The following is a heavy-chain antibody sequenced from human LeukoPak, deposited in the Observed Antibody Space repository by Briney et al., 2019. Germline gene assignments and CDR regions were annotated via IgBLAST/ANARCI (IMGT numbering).Heavy chain of an antibody. CDR3: ARDHRPEIQYYYMDV. CDR2: LLYDGNTK. J-gene: IGHJ6*03. CDR1: GFSLSNYG. Sequence: TGGSLRLSCAASGFSLSNYGMHWVRQAPGKGLEWVAALLYDGNTKHYADSVKGRFTISRDISKNTFYLQMNSLTAEDTAVYYFARDHRPEIQYYYMDVWGKGTTVAVSS. D-gene: IGHD1-14*01. V-gene: IGHV3-33*01.